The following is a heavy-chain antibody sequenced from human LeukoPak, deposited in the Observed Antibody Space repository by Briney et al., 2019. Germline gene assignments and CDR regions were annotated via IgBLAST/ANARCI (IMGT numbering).Heavy chain of an antibody. J-gene: IGHJ4*02. V-gene: IGHV3-23*03. CDR2: IYSGGST. D-gene: IGHD3-22*01. CDR1: GFTFSSYA. CDR3: AKDLTYYYDSSGYYCDY. Sequence: GGSLRLSCAASGFTFSSYAMSWVRQAPGKGLEWVSVIYSGGSTYYADSVKGRFTISRDNSKNTLYLQMNSLRAEDTAVYYCAKDLTYYYDSSGYYCDYWGQGTLVTVSS.